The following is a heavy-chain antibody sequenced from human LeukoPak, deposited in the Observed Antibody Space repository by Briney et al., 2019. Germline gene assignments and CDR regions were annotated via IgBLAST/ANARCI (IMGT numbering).Heavy chain of an antibody. CDR1: GGSISSSSYY. J-gene: IGHJ4*02. CDR3: AKHPGDYGDYVYFDY. D-gene: IGHD4-17*01. CDR2: IYYSGST. Sequence: PSETLSLTCTVSGGSISSSSYYWGWIRQPPGKGLEWIGSIYYSGSTYYNPSLKSRVTISVDTSKNQFSLKLSSVTAADTAVYYCAKHPGDYGDYVYFDYWGQGTLVTVSS. V-gene: IGHV4-39*01.